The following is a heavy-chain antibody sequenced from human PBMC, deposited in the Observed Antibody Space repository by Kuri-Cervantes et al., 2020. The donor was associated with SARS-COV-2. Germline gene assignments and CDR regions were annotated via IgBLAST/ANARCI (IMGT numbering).Heavy chain of an antibody. CDR2: IYHSGST. V-gene: IGHV4-39*07. Sequence: ESLKISCTASGGSISSSSYYWGWIRQPPGKGLEWIGSIYHSGSTNYNPSLKSRVTISVDKSKNQFSLKLSSVTAADMAVYYCARPGYCSSTSCYNNWFDPWGQGTLVTVSS. CDR3: ARPGYCSSTSCYNNWFDP. CDR1: GGSISSSSYY. J-gene: IGHJ5*02. D-gene: IGHD2-2*02.